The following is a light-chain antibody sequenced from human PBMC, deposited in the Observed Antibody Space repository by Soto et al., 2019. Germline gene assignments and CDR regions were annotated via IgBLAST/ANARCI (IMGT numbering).Light chain of an antibody. CDR3: CSYAGSYTSRV. CDR2: DVS. V-gene: IGLV2-11*01. CDR1: SSDVGGYNY. J-gene: IGLJ1*01. Sequence: QSVLTQPRSVSGSPGQSVTISCTGTSSDVGGYNYVSWYQQHPGKAPKLMIYDVSKRPSGVPDRFSGSKSGNTASLTISGLLAEDEADYYCCSYAGSYTSRVFGTGTKLTVL.